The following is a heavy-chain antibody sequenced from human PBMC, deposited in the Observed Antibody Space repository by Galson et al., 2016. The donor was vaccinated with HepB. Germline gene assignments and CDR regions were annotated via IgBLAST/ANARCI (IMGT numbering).Heavy chain of an antibody. CDR3: ARDGPPGGHYYGMDV. CDR1: GYTFTSYG. Sequence: SVKVSCKASGYTFTSYGISWVRQAPGQGLEWLGWISAYNGNTNYAQKLQGRVTMTTDTSTSTAYMELRSLRSDDPAVYYCARDGPPGGHYYGMDVWGQGTTVTVSS. V-gene: IGHV1-18*01. J-gene: IGHJ6*02. CDR2: ISAYNGNT.